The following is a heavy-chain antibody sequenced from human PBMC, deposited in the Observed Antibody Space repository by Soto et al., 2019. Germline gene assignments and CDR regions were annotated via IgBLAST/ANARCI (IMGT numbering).Heavy chain of an antibody. CDR2: ISYEGTTA. CDR3: ARDGAIVGTKTDNWPDA. J-gene: IGHJ5*02. CDR1: GFIFNNYA. Sequence: QVELVESGGGVVQPGSSLRLACAASGFIFNNYALFWVRQAPGKGLQWVALISYEGTTAYYGEPLKGRFTVSRDKSKSTLLLQMPNLTMDDTGIYDCARDGAIVGTKTDNWPDAWGQGTVVIVSS. V-gene: IGHV3-30*04. D-gene: IGHD1-26*01.